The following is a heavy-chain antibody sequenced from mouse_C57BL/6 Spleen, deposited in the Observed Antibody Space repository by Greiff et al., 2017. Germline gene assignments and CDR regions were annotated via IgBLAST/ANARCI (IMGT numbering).Heavy chain of an antibody. J-gene: IGHJ3*01. Sequence: VKLVESGPGLVAPSPSLSITCTVSGFSLTSYAISWVRQPPGKGLEWLGVIWTGGGTNYNSAHKSRLSISKDNSKSQVFLKMNSLQTDDTARYYCARYDYDGVAWFAYWGQGTLVTVSA. CDR2: IWTGGGT. D-gene: IGHD2-4*01. V-gene: IGHV2-9-1*01. CDR1: GFSLTSYA. CDR3: ARYDYDGVAWFAY.